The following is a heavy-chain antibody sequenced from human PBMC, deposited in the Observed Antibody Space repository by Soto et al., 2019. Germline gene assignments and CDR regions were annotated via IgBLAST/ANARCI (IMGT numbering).Heavy chain of an antibody. J-gene: IGHJ4*02. CDR1: GYSFTAYY. Sequence: GASVKVSCKASGYSFTAYYVHWVRQAPGQGPEWMGWINPNTGGTVYAQKFQDWVTMTRDTSISTVYMGLNRLTSDDTALYYCARDGSGLLDYWGQGTLVTVSS. CDR3: ARDGSGLLDY. CDR2: INPNTGGT. V-gene: IGHV1-2*04. D-gene: IGHD6-25*01.